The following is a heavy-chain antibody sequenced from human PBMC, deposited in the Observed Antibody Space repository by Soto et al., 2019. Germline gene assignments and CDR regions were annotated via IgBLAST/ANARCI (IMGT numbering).Heavy chain of an antibody. CDR1: SGSISSSNW. CDR3: ASNHNYYYYMDV. CDR2: IYHSGST. J-gene: IGHJ6*03. V-gene: IGHV4-4*02. Sequence: QVQLQESGPGLVKPSGTLSLTCAVSSGSISSSNWWSWVRQPPGKGLAWIGEIYHSGSTNYNPSPKSRVNISVDKSKNQFSLKLSSVTAADTAVYYCASNHNYYYYMDVWGKGSTVTVSS.